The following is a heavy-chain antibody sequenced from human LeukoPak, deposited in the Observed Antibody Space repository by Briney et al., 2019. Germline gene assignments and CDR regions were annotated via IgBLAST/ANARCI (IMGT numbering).Heavy chain of an antibody. V-gene: IGHV4-30-2*01. CDR1: GGSISSGGYS. Sequence: SQTLSLTCTVSGGSISSGGYSWSWIRQPPGKGLEWIGYIYHSGSTYYNPSLKSRVPISVDRYKNQFSLKLSSVTAADTAVYYCARKMRGYSYGEDYWGQGTLVTVSS. J-gene: IGHJ4*02. CDR3: ARKMRGYSYGEDY. D-gene: IGHD5-18*01. CDR2: IYHSGST.